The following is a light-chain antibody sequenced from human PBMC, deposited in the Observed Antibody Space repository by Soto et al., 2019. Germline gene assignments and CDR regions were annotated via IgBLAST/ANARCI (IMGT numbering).Light chain of an antibody. CDR2: TND. CDR3: AAWDDRLNGWV. Sequence: QSVLTQSPSASGTPGQRVTISCSGSSSNIGGNIVNWYQQLPGTAPKLLIYTNDQRPSGVPDRFSGSKSGTSASLAISGLQSEDEADYYCAAWDDRLNGWVFGGGTKLTVL. V-gene: IGLV1-44*01. J-gene: IGLJ3*02. CDR1: SSNIGGNI.